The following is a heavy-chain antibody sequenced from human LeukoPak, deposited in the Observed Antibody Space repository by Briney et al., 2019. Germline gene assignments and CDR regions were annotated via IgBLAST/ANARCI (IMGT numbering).Heavy chain of an antibody. J-gene: IGHJ4*02. CDR1: GYSFTSYW. CDR2: IYPGESDT. CDR3: ARQYCSSTSCQYCFDY. Sequence: GESLKISCKGSGYSFTSYWIGWLRQMPGKGLEWMGIIYPGESDTRYSPSFQGQVTISADKSISTAYLQWSSLKASDTPMYYCARQYCSSTSCQYCFDYWGQGTLVTVSS. V-gene: IGHV5-51*01. D-gene: IGHD2-2*01.